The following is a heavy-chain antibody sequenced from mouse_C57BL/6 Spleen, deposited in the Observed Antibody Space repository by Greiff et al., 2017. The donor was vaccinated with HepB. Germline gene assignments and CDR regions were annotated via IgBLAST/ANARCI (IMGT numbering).Heavy chain of an antibody. D-gene: IGHD2-2*01. CDR2: INPNNGGT. CDR3: AREGYEDWFAY. V-gene: IGHV1-18*01. Sequence: EVQVVESGPELVKPGASVKIPCKASGYTFTDYNMDWVKQSHGKSLEWIGDINPNNGGTIYNQKFKGKATLTVDKSSSTAYMELRSLTSEDTAVYYCAREGYEDWFAYWGQGTLVTVSA. CDR1: GYTFTDYN. J-gene: IGHJ3*01.